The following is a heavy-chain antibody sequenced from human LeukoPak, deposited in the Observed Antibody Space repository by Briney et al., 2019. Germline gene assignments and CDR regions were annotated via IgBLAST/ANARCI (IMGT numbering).Heavy chain of an antibody. Sequence: GGSLRLSCAASGFTFSSYAMHWVRQAPGKGLEWVAVISYDGSNNYYADSVKGRFTISRDNSKNTLYLQMDSLRAEDTAVYYCVRGVNTPDYWGQGTLVTVSS. CDR3: VRGVNTPDY. V-gene: IGHV3-30-3*01. J-gene: IGHJ4*02. CDR1: GFTFSSYA. D-gene: IGHD3-10*01. CDR2: ISYDGSNN.